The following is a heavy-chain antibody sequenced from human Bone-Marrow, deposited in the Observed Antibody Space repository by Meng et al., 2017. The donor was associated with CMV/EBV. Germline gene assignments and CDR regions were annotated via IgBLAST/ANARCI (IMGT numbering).Heavy chain of an antibody. V-gene: IGHV1-2*02. CDR2: INPNSGGT. D-gene: IGHD3-22*01. Sequence: QVQLVQYGAEGKKPGASVKVSCKASGYTFTGYYMHWVRQAPGQGLEWMGWINPNSGGTNYAQKFQGRVTMTRDTSISTAYMELSRLRSDDTAVYYCARDPISGDSSGTDYWGQGTLVTVSS. J-gene: IGHJ4*02. CDR3: ARDPISGDSSGTDY. CDR1: GYTFTGYY.